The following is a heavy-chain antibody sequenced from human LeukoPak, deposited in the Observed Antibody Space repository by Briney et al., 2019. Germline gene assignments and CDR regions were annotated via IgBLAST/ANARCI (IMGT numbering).Heavy chain of an antibody. CDR2: ISSSSSTI. Sequence: PGGSLRLSCAASGFALSGYSMIWVRQAPGKALECISYISSSSSTIYYADSVKGRFTISRDNGKNSLYLQMNSLRAEDTAMYFCARDFGSAVAGTIGGDFWGQGTLVTVSS. CDR1: GFALSGYS. D-gene: IGHD6-19*01. CDR3: ARDFGSAVAGTIGGDF. V-gene: IGHV3-48*01. J-gene: IGHJ4*02.